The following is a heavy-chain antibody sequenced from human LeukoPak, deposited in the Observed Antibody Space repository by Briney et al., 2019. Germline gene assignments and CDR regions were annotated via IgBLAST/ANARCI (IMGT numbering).Heavy chain of an antibody. Sequence: SSETLSLTCTVSGGSISSSGYYWSWIRQHPGKGLEWIGYIYYSGTTYYNPSLKSRVTISVDTSKNQFSLKLSSVTAADTAVYYCARYYYGSGSPDPWGQGTLVTVSS. D-gene: IGHD3-10*01. V-gene: IGHV4-31*03. CDR2: IYYSGTT. CDR1: GGSISSSGYY. J-gene: IGHJ5*02. CDR3: ARYYYGSGSPDP.